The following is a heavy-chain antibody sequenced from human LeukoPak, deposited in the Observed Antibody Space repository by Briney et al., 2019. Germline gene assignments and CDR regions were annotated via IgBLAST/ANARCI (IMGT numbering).Heavy chain of an antibody. D-gene: IGHD2-15*01. Sequence: PSQTLSLTCVIAGDSVSSNTAAWNWIRQSPLRGLEWLGRTLYRSKWYNDYAGSVKSRITISPDTSKNHFSLHLDSVTPEDTAMYYCARDGWPAFDYWGQGSLVTVSS. V-gene: IGHV6-1*01. CDR1: GDSVSSNTAA. J-gene: IGHJ4*02. CDR3: ARDGWPAFDY. CDR2: TLYRSKWYN.